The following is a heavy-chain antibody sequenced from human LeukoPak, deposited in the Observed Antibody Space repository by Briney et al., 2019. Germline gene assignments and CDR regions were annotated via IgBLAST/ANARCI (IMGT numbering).Heavy chain of an antibody. CDR1: GFTFSSYS. CDR2: ISSSSSYI. Sequence: PGGSLTLSCAASGFTFSSYSMNWVRQAPGKGLEWVSSISSSSSYIYYADSVKGRFTISRDNAKNSLYLQMNSLRAEDTAVYYCASVVVAAAAGAFDIWGQGTMVTVSS. CDR3: ASVVVAAAAGAFDI. J-gene: IGHJ3*02. V-gene: IGHV3-21*01. D-gene: IGHD2-15*01.